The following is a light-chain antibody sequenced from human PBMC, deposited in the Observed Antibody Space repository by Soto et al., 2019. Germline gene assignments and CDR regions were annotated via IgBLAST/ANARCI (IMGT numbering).Light chain of an antibody. Sequence: DIQMTQSPSSLSASVGDRVTITCRASQGIANFLAWYQQKPGKVPRLLIYAASTLQSGVPSRFMGSGSGTNFTLPISTLHPENVATYYCQKYKSAPISFAQGTGLEIK. CDR3: QKYKSAPIS. J-gene: IGKJ5*01. CDR1: QGIANF. V-gene: IGKV1-27*01. CDR2: AAS.